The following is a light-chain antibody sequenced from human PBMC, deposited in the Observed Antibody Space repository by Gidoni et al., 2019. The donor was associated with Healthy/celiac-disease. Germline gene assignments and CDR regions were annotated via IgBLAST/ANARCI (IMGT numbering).Light chain of an antibody. J-gene: IGKJ2*01. CDR1: QSVSSSY. CDR2: GAA. V-gene: IGKV3-20*01. CDR3: QQYGSSPGYT. Sequence: EIVLTQSPGTLSVSPGERVTLSCRASQSVSSSYLAWYQQKPGQAPRLLINGAASRATGVPDRFSGSGAGTDFTLTISRLEPEDFAVYYCQQYGSSPGYTFGQGTKLEIK.